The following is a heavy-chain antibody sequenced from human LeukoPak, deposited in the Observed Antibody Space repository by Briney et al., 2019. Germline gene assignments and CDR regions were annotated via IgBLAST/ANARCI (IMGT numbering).Heavy chain of an antibody. CDR2: IKQDESEK. V-gene: IGHV3-7*01. J-gene: IGHJ4*02. CDR1: GFTFSNYW. D-gene: IGHD1-26*01. CDR3: ARDKIVGASKFDY. Sequence: PGGSLRLSCAVSGFTFSNYWMGWVRQAPGKGLEGVAHIKQDESEKYYVDSVKGRFTVSRDNAKNSLYLQMNSLRAEDTAIYYCARDKIVGASKFDYWGQGTLVTVSS.